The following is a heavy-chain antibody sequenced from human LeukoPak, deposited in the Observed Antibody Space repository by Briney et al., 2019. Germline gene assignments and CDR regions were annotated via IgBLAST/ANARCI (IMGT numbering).Heavy chain of an antibody. CDR3: ARGDAFSGDH. CDR1: GFTFRNFW. V-gene: IGHV3-7*04. J-gene: IGHJ4*02. Sequence: GGSLRLSCAASGFTFRNFWMSWVRQAPGRGLEWVANIHPEGDEKYHVESVKGRFTISRDNAKSSLFLQMNGLRAEDTAVYYCARGDAFSGDHWGQGTLVTVSS. CDR2: IHPEGDEK.